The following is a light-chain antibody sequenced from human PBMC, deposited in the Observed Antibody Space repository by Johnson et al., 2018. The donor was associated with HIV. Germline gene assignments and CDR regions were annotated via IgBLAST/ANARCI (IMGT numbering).Light chain of an antibody. CDR1: SSNIGNNY. V-gene: IGLV1-51*02. Sequence: QSVLTQPPSVSAAPGQKVTISCSGSSSNIGNNYVSWYQQLPGTAPKLLIYENNKRPSGIPDRFSGSKSGTSATLDISGLQTGDEADYYCGTWDSGLVAGVFGTGTKVTVL. CDR3: GTWDSGLVAGV. CDR2: ENN. J-gene: IGLJ1*01.